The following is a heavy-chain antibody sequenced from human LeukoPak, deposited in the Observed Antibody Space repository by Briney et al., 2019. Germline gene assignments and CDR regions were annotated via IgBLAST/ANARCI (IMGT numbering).Heavy chain of an antibody. CDR3: ARDGNYYDTNYYSGPY. D-gene: IGHD3-22*01. CDR2: IYQSGST. V-gene: IGHV4-30-2*01. CDR1: GGSISSGGYY. Sequence: SETLSLTCTVSGGSISSGGYYWSWIRQPPGKGLEWIGYIYQSGSTYYNPSLKSRVTISVDRSKNQFSLKLSSVTAADTAVYYCARDGNYYDTNYYSGPYWGQGTLVTVSS. J-gene: IGHJ4*02.